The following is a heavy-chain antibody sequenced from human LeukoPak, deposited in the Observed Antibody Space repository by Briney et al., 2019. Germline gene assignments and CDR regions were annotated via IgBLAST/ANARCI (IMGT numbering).Heavy chain of an antibody. CDR3: ARHRVGHCTSVTCPTFEY. J-gene: IGHJ4*02. CDR1: GDSISSYF. V-gene: IGHV4-59*08. D-gene: IGHD2-8*02. CDR2: ICYNERS. Sequence: NASETLSLTCTVSGDSISSYFWSWIRQPPGKGLEWIGYICYNERSNYNPSLRSRVTISIDTSKNQFSLKLTSVTAADTAVYYCARHRVGHCTSVTCPTFEYWGQGTLVTVSS.